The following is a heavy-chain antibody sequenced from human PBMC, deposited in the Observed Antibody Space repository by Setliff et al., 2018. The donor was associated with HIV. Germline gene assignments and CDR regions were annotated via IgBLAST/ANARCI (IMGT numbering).Heavy chain of an antibody. J-gene: IGHJ3*02. D-gene: IGHD3-22*01. Sequence: ASVKVSCKASGYTFTGYYINWMRQAPGQGLEWMGWINSNSGGTNYAQRFQGRVTVTRDTSISTAYMELSRLRSDDTAVYYCARVNPFLYYYDTSGHSGAFDIWGQGTVVTLSS. CDR2: INSNSGGT. CDR1: GYTFTGYY. CDR3: ARVNPFLYYYDTSGHSGAFDI. V-gene: IGHV1-2*02.